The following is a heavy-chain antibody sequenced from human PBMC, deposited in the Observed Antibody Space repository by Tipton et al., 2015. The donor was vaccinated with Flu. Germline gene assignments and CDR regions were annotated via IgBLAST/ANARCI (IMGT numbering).Heavy chain of an antibody. CDR2: IYSGGST. V-gene: IGHV3-53*01. Sequence: SLRLSCAASGFTVSSNYMSWVRQAPGKGLEWVSVIYSGGSTYYADSVKGRFTISRDNSKNTLYLQMNSLRAEDTAVYYCARVGGYSGYDLDYWGQGTLVTVSS. CDR1: GFTVSSNY. D-gene: IGHD5-12*01. CDR3: ARVGGYSGYDLDY. J-gene: IGHJ4*02.